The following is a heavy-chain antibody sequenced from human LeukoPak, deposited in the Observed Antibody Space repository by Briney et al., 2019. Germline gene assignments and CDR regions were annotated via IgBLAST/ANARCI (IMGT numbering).Heavy chain of an antibody. CDR3: AKKTPGTYPLDH. J-gene: IGHJ4*02. CDR2: SGTAGDT. D-gene: IGHD6-13*01. Sequence: GGSLRLSCAASGFTFSSSAMNWVRQVPGKGLEWVSASGTAGDTYYADSVKGRFTISRDDSKNTLYLQMTSLRAEDTAVYYCAKKTPGTYPLDHWGQGTLVTVSP. CDR1: GFTFSSSA. V-gene: IGHV3-23*01.